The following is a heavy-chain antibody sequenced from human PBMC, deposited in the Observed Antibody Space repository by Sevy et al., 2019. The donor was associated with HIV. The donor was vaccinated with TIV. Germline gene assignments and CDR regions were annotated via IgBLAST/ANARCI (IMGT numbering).Heavy chain of an antibody. CDR3: ASPYYYGSGSYYNSPPYYFDY. D-gene: IGHD3-10*01. V-gene: IGHV5-51*01. Sequence: GESLKISCKGSGYSFTSYWIGWVRQMPGKGLEWMGIIYPGDSDTRYSPSFQGQVTISAAKSISTAFLQWSSLKASETAMYYCASPYYYGSGSYYNSPPYYFDYWGQGTLVTVSS. CDR2: IYPGDSDT. CDR1: GYSFTSYW. J-gene: IGHJ4*02.